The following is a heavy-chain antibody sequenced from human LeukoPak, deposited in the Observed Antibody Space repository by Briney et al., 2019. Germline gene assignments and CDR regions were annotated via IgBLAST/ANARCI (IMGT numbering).Heavy chain of an antibody. CDR1: GFTFSNAW. CDR3: AKGISGYTLGRDAFDI. D-gene: IGHD5-12*01. CDR2: IKSKTDGGTT. V-gene: IGHV3-15*01. J-gene: IGHJ3*02. Sequence: PGGSLRLSCAASGFTFSNAWMSWVRQAPGKGLEWVGRIKSKTDGGTTDYAAPVKGRFTISRDDSKNTLYLQMNSLRAEDTAVFYCAKGISGYTLGRDAFDIWGQGTMVTVSS.